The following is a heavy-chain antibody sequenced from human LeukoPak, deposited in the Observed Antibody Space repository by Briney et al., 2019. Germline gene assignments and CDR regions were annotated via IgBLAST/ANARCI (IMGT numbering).Heavy chain of an antibody. CDR1: RFTFRSYW. CDR2: IKQDGSEK. V-gene: IGHV3-7*01. Sequence: GGSLRLSCTPSRFTFRSYWMSWVRQAPGKGLEWAAKIKQDGSEKYYLDSVKGRFTISRDNAKNSLSLQMDSLRAEDTAVYYCARHTDCSRSSCNAFDVWGRGTMVTVSS. D-gene: IGHD2-2*01. J-gene: IGHJ3*01. CDR3: ARHTDCSRSSCNAFDV.